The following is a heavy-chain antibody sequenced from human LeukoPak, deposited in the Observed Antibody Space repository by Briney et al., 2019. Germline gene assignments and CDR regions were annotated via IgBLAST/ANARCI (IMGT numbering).Heavy chain of an antibody. CDR2: IYYSGST. Sequence: SETLSLTCTVSGGSISSSSYYWGWIRQPPGKGLEWIGSIYYSGSTYYNPSLKSRVTISVDTSKNQFSLKLSSVTAADTAVYYCARQSGSWYLDWFDPWGQGTLVTVSS. D-gene: IGHD6-13*01. CDR3: ARQSGSWYLDWFDP. V-gene: IGHV4-39*01. J-gene: IGHJ5*02. CDR1: GGSISSSSYY.